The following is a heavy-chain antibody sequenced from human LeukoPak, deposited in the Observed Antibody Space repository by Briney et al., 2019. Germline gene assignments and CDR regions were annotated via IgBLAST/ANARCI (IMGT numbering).Heavy chain of an antibody. Sequence: PSETLSLTCTVSGGSISSYYWSWIRQPPGKGLEWIGYIYYSGSTNYNPSLKSRVTISVDTSKNQFSLKLSSVTAADTAVYYCATIETDNSGYHWFDPWGQGTLVTVSS. J-gene: IGHJ5*02. CDR1: GGSISSYY. CDR3: ATIETDNSGYHWFDP. CDR2: IYYSGST. D-gene: IGHD3-22*01. V-gene: IGHV4-59*08.